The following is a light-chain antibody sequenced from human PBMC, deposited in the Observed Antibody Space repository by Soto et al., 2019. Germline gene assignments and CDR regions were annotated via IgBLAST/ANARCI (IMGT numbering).Light chain of an antibody. V-gene: IGKV1-39*01. CDR3: QQTLSVPRT. CDR1: QNIRTY. J-gene: IGKJ1*01. CDR2: AAS. Sequence: DIQMTQSPRFLSASVGDRVTITCRASQNIRTYLTWYQQKPGKDPTVLIYAASTLQRGVPSRFSGSTTGTDFTHTITGLQPEDSATYYCQQTLSVPRTFGLGTKVEIK.